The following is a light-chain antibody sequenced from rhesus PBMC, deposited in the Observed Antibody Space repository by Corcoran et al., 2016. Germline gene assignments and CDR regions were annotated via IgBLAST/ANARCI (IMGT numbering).Light chain of an antibody. CDR2: KAS. J-gene: IGKJ4*01. Sequence: DIQMTQSPSSLSASVGDRVTITCRASQGLSTWLAWYQQKPGKAPNLLIYKASSFQSGVPSRFSGSGYGTAFTLTINSLQPEDSATYYCQQYASAPLSFGGGTKLEIK. CDR1: QGLSTW. CDR3: QQYASAPLS. V-gene: IGKV1-21*01.